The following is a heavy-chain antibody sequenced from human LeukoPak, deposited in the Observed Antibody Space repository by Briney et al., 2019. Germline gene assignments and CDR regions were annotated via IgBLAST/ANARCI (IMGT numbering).Heavy chain of an antibody. CDR1: GFTFSSYG. D-gene: IGHD3-10*01. CDR3: AKRGAALDYFDY. V-gene: IGHV3-30*18. Sequence: GGSLRLSCVASGFTFSSYGMHWVRQAPGKGPEWVALISYDGRNKYYPDSVKGRFTISRDNSKNTLYLHMNSLSAEDTAVYYCAKRGAALDYFDYWGQGTLVTVSS. CDR2: ISYDGRNK. J-gene: IGHJ4*02.